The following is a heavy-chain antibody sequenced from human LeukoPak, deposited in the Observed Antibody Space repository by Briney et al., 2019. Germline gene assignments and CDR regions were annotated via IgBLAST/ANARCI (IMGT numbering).Heavy chain of an antibody. CDR1: GGSFSGNY. V-gene: IGHV4-34*01. CDR3: ARVWEGTTRYFDY. CDR2: INPSGNT. D-gene: IGHD1-7*01. Sequence: SETLSLTCAVYGGSFSGNYWSWIRQPPGKGLEWIGEINPSGNTNYNTSLKSRVIISVDTSRNHFSLKLSSVTAADTAVYFCARVWEGTTRYFDYWGQGTLVTVSS. J-gene: IGHJ4*02.